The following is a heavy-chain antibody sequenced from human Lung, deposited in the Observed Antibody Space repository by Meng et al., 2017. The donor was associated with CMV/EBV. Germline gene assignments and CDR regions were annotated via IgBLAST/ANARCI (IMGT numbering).Heavy chain of an antibody. CDR2: IFPNNGGT. V-gene: IGHV1-2*02. Sequence: AVKVSCXASGYLFPGYYIHWVRQAPGQNLEWVGWIFPNNGGTKYAQNFQGRVTMTRDTSISTAYLELSRLRSDDTAVYYCARALKLGTVAFDLWGQGTMVTVSS. J-gene: IGHJ3*01. CDR3: ARALKLGTVAFDL. D-gene: IGHD7-27*01. CDR1: GYLFPGYY.